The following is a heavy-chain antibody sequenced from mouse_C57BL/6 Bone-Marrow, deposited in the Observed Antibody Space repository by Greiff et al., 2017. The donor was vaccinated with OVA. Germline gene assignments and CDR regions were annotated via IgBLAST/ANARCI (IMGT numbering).Heavy chain of an antibody. CDR2: IDPNSGST. D-gene: IGHD1-1*01. V-gene: IGHV1-62-3*01. CDR3: ARLTTVVAPGFAY. J-gene: IGHJ3*01. CDR1: GYTFTSYW. Sequence: QVQLQQPGAELVKPGASVKLSCKASGYTFTSYWMHWVKQRPGRGLEWIGRIDPNSGSTNYNEKFKSKATLTVDKSSSTAYMQLSSLTSEDSAVYYCARLTTVVAPGFAYWGQGTLVTVSA.